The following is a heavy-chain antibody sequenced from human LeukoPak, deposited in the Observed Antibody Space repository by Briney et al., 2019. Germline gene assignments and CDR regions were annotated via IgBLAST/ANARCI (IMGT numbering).Heavy chain of an antibody. Sequence: GGSLKLSVAASGFTFSSNWMNWVRQAPGKGLEWVANIKQGGSEKYYVDSVKGRFTISRDNAKNSLYLQMNSLRAEDTAVYYCARDEHSGNDYHDYWGQGTLVTVSS. J-gene: IGHJ4*02. D-gene: IGHD5-12*01. CDR1: GFTFSSNW. V-gene: IGHV3-7*01. CDR2: IKQGGSEK. CDR3: ARDEHSGNDYHDY.